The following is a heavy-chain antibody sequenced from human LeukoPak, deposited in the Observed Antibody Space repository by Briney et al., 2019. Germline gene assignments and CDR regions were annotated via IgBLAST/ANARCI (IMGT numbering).Heavy chain of an antibody. CDR2: FDPEDGET. CDR1: GYTLTELS. Sequence: ASVKVSCKVSGYTLTELSMHWVRQAPGKGLEWMGGFDPEDGETIYAQKFQGRVTMTEDTSTDTAYMELSSLRSEDTAVYYCATPRLTGYPYYYYGMDVWGQGTTVTASS. D-gene: IGHD3-9*01. J-gene: IGHJ6*02. CDR3: ATPRLTGYPYYYYGMDV. V-gene: IGHV1-24*01.